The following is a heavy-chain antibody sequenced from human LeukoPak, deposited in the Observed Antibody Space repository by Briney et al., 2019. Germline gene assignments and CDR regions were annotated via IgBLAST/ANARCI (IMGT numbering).Heavy chain of an antibody. CDR1: GFTFSTYW. V-gene: IGHV3-74*03. D-gene: IGHD6-19*01. J-gene: IGHJ4*02. Sequence: GGSLRLSCVASGFTFSTYWMHWVRQAPGKGLLWVSRLSGDGSSTKYADSLKGRFTISRDNAKNTLYLQMSSLRAEDTAVYYCARDRLARPGAAVAGNTLFDYWGQGTLVPVSS. CDR3: ARDRLARPGAAVAGNTLFDY. CDR2: LSGDGSST.